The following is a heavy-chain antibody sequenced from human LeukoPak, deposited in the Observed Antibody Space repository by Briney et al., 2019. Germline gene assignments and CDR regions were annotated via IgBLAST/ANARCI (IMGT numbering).Heavy chain of an antibody. J-gene: IGHJ4*02. CDR1: GFTFSSYA. CDR2: ISGSGGST. D-gene: IGHD3-9*01. Sequence: GGSLRLSCAASGFTFSSYAMSWVRQAPGKGLEWVSAISGSGGSTYYADSVKGRFTISRDNTKNTLYLQMNGLRAEDTAVYYCAKGILTGYFGLFDYWGQGTLVTVSS. V-gene: IGHV3-23*01. CDR3: AKGILTGYFGLFDY.